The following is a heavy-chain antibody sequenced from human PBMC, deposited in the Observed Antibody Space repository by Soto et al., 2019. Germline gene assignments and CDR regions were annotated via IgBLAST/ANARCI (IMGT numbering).Heavy chain of an antibody. D-gene: IGHD4-4*01. V-gene: IGHV1-18*01. Sequence: RASVKVSCKASGYTFTSYGISWVRQAPGQGLEWMGWISAYNGNTNYAQKLQGRVTMTTDTSTSTAYMELRSLRSDDTAVYYCATSKATEYYFDYWGQGTLVTVSS. CDR2: ISAYNGNT. J-gene: IGHJ4*02. CDR1: GYTFTSYG. CDR3: ATSKATEYYFDY.